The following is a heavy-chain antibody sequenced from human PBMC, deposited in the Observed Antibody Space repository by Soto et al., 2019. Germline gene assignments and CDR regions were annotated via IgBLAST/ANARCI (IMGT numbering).Heavy chain of an antibody. CDR1: GFTFSSYA. J-gene: IGHJ6*02. CDR2: ISGSGGST. CDR3: DV. V-gene: IGHV3-23*01. D-gene: IGHD3-3*01. Sequence: PGGSLRLSCAASGFTFSSYAMSWVRQAPGKGLEWVSAISGSGGSTYYADSLKLSSVTAADTAVYYCARASMNTIFGVVYYYGLDVWGQGTTVTVSS.